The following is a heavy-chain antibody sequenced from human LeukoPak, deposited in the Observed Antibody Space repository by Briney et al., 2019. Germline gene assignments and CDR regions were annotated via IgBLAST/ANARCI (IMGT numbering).Heavy chain of an antibody. V-gene: IGHV1-69*13. CDR1: GGTFSSYA. J-gene: IGHJ4*02. D-gene: IGHD1-26*01. CDR2: TIPIFGTA. Sequence: SVKVSCKASGGTFSSYAISWVRQAPGQGLEWMGGTIPIFGTANYAQKFQGRVTITADESTSTAYMELSSLRSEDTAVYYCARAIVGASIVPGSFDYWGQGTLVTVSS. CDR3: ARAIVGASIVPGSFDY.